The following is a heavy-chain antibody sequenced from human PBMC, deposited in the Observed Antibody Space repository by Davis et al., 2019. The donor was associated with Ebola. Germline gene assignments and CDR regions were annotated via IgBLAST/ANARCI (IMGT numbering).Heavy chain of an antibody. D-gene: IGHD4-23*01. Sequence: GESLKISCAASGFTFRSYAMRWVRQAPGTGLEWVSAISGSGGSTYSADSVKGRFTISRDNSKNTLYLQMDSLRAEDTAVYYCANLDYGDNSGFDYWGQGTLVTVSS. CDR2: ISGSGGST. CDR1: GFTFRSYA. CDR3: ANLDYGDNSGFDY. V-gene: IGHV3-23*01. J-gene: IGHJ4*02.